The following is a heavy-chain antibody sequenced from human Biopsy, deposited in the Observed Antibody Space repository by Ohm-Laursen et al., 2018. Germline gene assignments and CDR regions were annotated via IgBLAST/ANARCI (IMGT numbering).Heavy chain of an antibody. CDR1: DYTFYSYG. CDR2: VMPFFGTA. J-gene: IGHJ5*02. D-gene: IGHD3-22*01. V-gene: IGHV1-69*06. CDR3: ARHYYDTSGYNWFDP. Sequence: GSSVKVSCKASDYTFYSYGITWVRQAPGQRPEWMGDVMPFFGTAQYAPKLQGRVSMTADKTTYTAYMELTSLTSEDTAVYFCARHYYDTSGYNWFDPWGQGTLVTVSS.